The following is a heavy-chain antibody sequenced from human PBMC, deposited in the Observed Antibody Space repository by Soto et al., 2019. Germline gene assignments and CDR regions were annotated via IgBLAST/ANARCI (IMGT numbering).Heavy chain of an antibody. CDR2: ISYDGSNK. V-gene: IGHV3-30*04. CDR1: GFTFSSYA. Sequence: GSLRLSCAASGFTFSSYAMHWVRQAPGKGLEWVAVISYDGSNKYYADSVKGRFTISRDNSKNTLYLQMNSLRAEDTAVYDCARDWGHYDFWSGYGDYYGMDVWGQGTTVTVSS. CDR3: ARDWGHYDFWSGYGDYYGMDV. J-gene: IGHJ6*02. D-gene: IGHD3-3*01.